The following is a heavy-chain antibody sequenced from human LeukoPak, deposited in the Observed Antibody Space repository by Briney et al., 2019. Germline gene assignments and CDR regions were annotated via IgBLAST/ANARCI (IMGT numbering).Heavy chain of an antibody. D-gene: IGHD6-19*01. Sequence: SETLSLTCTVSGGSISSSSYYWGWIRQPPGKGLEWIGSIYYSGSTYYNPSLKSRVTISVDASKNQFSLKLSSVTAADTAVYYCARHGGSGWSHFDYWGQGTLVTVSS. CDR2: IYYSGST. J-gene: IGHJ4*02. CDR1: GGSISSSSYY. V-gene: IGHV4-39*01. CDR3: ARHGGSGWSHFDY.